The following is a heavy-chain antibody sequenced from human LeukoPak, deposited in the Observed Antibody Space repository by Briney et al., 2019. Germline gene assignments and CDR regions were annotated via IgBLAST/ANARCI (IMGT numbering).Heavy chain of an antibody. Sequence: GGSLRLSCAASGFTFSSYSMNWVRQAPGKGLEWVSYISSSSSTIYCADSVKGRFTISRDNAKNSLYLQMNSLRAEDTAVYYCAKEMVRGVIIPLTRPPFDYWGQGTLVTVSS. V-gene: IGHV3-48*01. CDR3: AKEMVRGVIIPLTRPPFDY. D-gene: IGHD3-10*01. CDR1: GFTFSSYS. CDR2: ISSSSSTI. J-gene: IGHJ4*02.